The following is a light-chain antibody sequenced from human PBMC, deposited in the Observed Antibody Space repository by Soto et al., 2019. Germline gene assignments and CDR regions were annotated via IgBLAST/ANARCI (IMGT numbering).Light chain of an antibody. J-gene: IGKJ2*01. CDR1: QSLFSSEDGNTY. Sequence: DIVMTQSSLSWPVTPGEAASISCRSSQSLFSSEDGNTYLDWYLQKPGQSPQLLIYTLSYRASGIPDRFSGSGSDTEFTLKISRVEAEGVGVYYCMHRIKFPYTFGQGTKLEI. CDR3: MHRIKFPYT. V-gene: IGKV2-40*01. CDR2: TLS.